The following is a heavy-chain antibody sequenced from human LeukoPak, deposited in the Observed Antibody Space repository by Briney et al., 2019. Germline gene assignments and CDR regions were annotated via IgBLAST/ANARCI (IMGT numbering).Heavy chain of an antibody. V-gene: IGHV3-66*02. CDR1: GFTVSSNY. J-gene: IGHJ6*03. CDR3: ARGRWFGEGMDV. D-gene: IGHD3-10*01. Sequence: GGSLSLSCAASGFTVSSNYMSWVRQAPGKGLGWVSVIYSGGSTYYADSVKGRFTISRDNSKNTLYLQMNSLRAEDTAVYYCARGRWFGEGMDVWGKGTTVTVSS. CDR2: IYSGGST.